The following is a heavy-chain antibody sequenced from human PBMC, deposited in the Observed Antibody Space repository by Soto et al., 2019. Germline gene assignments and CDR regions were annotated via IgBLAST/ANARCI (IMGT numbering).Heavy chain of an antibody. CDR2: LHSSGST. CDR1: GASISSSRYY. Sequence: QLQLQESGPGLVKPSETLSLTCTVSGASISSSRYYWGWIRQPPGKGLEWIGSLHSSGSTYYNPSLESRVTISVDTYKNQFSLKLSSVTAADTAFYYCARHAGYCSGVSCYSEYFQHWGQGTLVTASS. CDR3: ARHAGYCSGVSCYSEYFQH. D-gene: IGHD2-15*01. J-gene: IGHJ1*01. V-gene: IGHV4-39*01.